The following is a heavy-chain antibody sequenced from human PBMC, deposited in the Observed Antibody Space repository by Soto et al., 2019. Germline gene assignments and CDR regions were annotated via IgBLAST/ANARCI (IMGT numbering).Heavy chain of an antibody. D-gene: IGHD6-13*01. CDR3: ATRTIAAADRSDYYYYGMDV. CDR1: GYTLTELS. CDR2: FDPEDGET. Sequence: ASVKVSCKVSGYTLTELSMHWVRQAPGKGLEWMGGFDPEDGETIYAQKFQGRVTMTEDTSTDTAYMELSSLRSEDTAVYYCATRTIAAADRSDYYYYGMDVWGQGTTVTVSS. V-gene: IGHV1-24*01. J-gene: IGHJ6*02.